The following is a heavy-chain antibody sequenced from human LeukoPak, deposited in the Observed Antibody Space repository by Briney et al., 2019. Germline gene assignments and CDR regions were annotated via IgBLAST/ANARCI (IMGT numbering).Heavy chain of an antibody. CDR3: ARDSLFWSGYAEGLDP. J-gene: IGHJ5*02. CDR2: IYYSGST. CDR1: GVSISSYY. Sequence: SETLSLTCTVSGVSISSYYWSWIRQPPGKGLEWIGYIYYSGSTNYNPSLKSRVTISVDTSKNQFSLKLSSVTAADTAVYYCARDSLFWSGYAEGLDPWGQGTLVTVSS. V-gene: IGHV4-59*01. D-gene: IGHD3-3*01.